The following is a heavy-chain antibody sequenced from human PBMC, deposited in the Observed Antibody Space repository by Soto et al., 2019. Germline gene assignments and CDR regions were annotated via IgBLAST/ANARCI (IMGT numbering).Heavy chain of an antibody. J-gene: IGHJ5*02. V-gene: IGHV4-59*01. CDR3: AGAVRGGSYKGAWFDP. Sequence: SETLSLTCTVSGGSISSYYWSWIRQPPGKGLEWIGYIYYSGSTNYNPSLKSRVTISVDTSKNQFSLKLSSVTAADTAVYYCAGAVRGGSYKGAWFDPWGQGTLVTVSS. CDR1: GGSISSYY. D-gene: IGHD1-26*01. CDR2: IYYSGST.